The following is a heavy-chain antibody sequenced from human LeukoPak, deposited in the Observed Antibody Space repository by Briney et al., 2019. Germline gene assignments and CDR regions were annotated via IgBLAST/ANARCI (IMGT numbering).Heavy chain of an antibody. V-gene: IGHV1-18*01. J-gene: IGHJ4*02. CDR3: ARDCSSTSCYNVY. CDR2: VSTYNGDT. Sequence: ASVKVSCKASGYTFTNHGFIWVLQAPGQGLEWMGWVSTYNGDTNYAHNLQRSVTMTTDTSTSTAYMEMRSLRSDDTAVYYCARDCSSTSCYNVYWGQGTLVTVSS. CDR1: GYTFTNHG. D-gene: IGHD2-2*02.